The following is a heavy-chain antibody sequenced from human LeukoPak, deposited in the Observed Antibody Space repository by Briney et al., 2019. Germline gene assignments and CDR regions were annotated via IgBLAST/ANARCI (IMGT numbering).Heavy chain of an antibody. CDR1: GGSISSYY. Sequence: SETLSLTCTVSGGSISSYYWSWIRQPPGKGLEWIGYIYYSGTTNSNHSLKSRVTISVYTSKNQFSLKLSSVTAADTAVYYCARHQRGNSDAFDIWGQGTMVIVSS. CDR2: IYYSGTT. D-gene: IGHD4-23*01. J-gene: IGHJ3*02. V-gene: IGHV4-59*01. CDR3: ARHQRGNSDAFDI.